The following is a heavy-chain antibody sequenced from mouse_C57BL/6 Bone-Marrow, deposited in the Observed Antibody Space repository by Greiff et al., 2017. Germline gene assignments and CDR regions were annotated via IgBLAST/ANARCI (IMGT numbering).Heavy chain of an antibody. CDR3: ARKVYDGYLLYWYFDV. D-gene: IGHD2-3*01. J-gene: IGHJ1*03. Sequence: EVKLMESGPVLVKPGASVKMSCKASGYTFTDYYMNWVKQSHGKSLEWIGVINPYNGGTSYNQKFKGKATLTVDKSSSTAYMELNSLTSEDSAVYYCARKVYDGYLLYWYFDVWGTGTTVTVSS. CDR2: INPYNGGT. CDR1: GYTFTDYY. V-gene: IGHV1-19*01.